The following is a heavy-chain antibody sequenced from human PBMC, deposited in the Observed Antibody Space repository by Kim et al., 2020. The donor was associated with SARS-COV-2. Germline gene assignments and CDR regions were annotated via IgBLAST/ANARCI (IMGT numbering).Heavy chain of an antibody. J-gene: IGHJ3*02. D-gene: IGHD2-21*01. CDR3: ARGIPGQGAFDI. V-gene: IGHV4-4*07. Sequence: HPTLKSRVPVSVDTSKSQFSLKLRYVTAADTAVYYCARGIPGQGAFDIWGQGTMVTVSS.